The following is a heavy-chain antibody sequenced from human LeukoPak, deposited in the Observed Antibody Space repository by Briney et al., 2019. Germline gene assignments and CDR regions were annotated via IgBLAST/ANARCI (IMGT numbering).Heavy chain of an antibody. D-gene: IGHD3-16*01. CDR1: GFTFSSYG. Sequence: GGSLRLSCATSGFTFSSYGMHWVRQAPGKGLEWVAVISYDGSNKYYADSVKGRFTISRDNSKNTLYLQMNSLRAEDTAVYYCAKDLGGTDYWGQGTLVTVSS. V-gene: IGHV3-30*18. J-gene: IGHJ4*02. CDR3: AKDLGGTDY. CDR2: ISYDGSNK.